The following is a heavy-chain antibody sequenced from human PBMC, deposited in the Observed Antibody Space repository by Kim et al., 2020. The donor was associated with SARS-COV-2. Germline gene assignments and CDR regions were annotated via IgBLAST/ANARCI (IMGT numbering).Heavy chain of an antibody. CDR1: GFTFSDYY. Sequence: GGSLRLSCAASGFTFSDYYMSWIRQAPGKGLEWVSYISSSGSTIYYADSVKGRFTISRDNAKNSLYLQMNSLRAEDTAVYYCARVRGAAGPFYYYYYRMDVWGQGTTVTVSS. CDR2: ISSSGSTI. CDR3: ARVRGAAGPFYYYYYRMDV. V-gene: IGHV3-11*01. D-gene: IGHD6-13*01. J-gene: IGHJ6*02.